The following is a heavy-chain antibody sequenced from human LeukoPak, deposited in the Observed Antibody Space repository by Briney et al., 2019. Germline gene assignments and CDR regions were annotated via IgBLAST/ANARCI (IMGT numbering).Heavy chain of an antibody. V-gene: IGHV3-72*01. CDR2: SRNKANRYTT. CDR3: TKDQAQVF. Sequence: GGSLRLSCAVSGFTFSDHYMDWVRQAPGKGPEWVGRSRNKANRYTTEYATSVIGRFTISRDVSGNSLYLQMNSLEPEDTAVYYCTKDQAQVFGGQGTLVTVSS. J-gene: IGHJ4*02. CDR1: GFTFSDHY.